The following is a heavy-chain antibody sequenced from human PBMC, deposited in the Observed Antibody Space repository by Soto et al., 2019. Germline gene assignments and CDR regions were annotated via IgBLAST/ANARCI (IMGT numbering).Heavy chain of an antibody. D-gene: IGHD4-17*01. J-gene: IGHJ6*02. CDR2: ISYDGSNK. V-gene: IGHV3-30*18. CDR1: GFTFSSYG. Sequence: PGGSLRLSCAASGFTFSSYGMHWVRQAPGKGLEWVAVISYDGSNKYYADSVKGRFTNSRDNSKNTLYLQMNSLRAEDTAVYYCAKLWLGVTTVTLGLGVDVWGQGTTVTVSS. CDR3: AKLWLGVTTVTLGLGVDV.